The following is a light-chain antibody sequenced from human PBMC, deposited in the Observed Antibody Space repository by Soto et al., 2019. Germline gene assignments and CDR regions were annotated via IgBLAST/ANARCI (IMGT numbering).Light chain of an antibody. J-gene: IGKJ4*01. V-gene: IGKV3-11*01. CDR2: DAS. CDR3: QQRSNCPLT. CDR1: QSVSSY. Sequence: EIVLTQSPATLSLSPGERATLSCRASQSVSSYLAWYQQKPGQAPRLLIYDASNRATGIPARFSGSGSGTDFTLTISSLEPEDFAVYYCQQRSNCPLTFSGGTKVEIK.